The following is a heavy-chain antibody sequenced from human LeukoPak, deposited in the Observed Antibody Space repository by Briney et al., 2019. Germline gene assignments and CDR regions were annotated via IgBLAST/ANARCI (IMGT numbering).Heavy chain of an antibody. D-gene: IGHD3-9*01. CDR2: IIPIFGTA. Sequence: SVKVSCTASGYTFTGYYMHWVRQAPGQGLEWMGGIIPIFGTANYAQKFQGRVTITADESTSTAYMELSSLRSEDTAVYYCARAAYDILTLAPDPANDHWGQGTLVTVSS. J-gene: IGHJ4*02. CDR1: GYTFTGYY. CDR3: ARAAYDILTLAPDPANDH. V-gene: IGHV1-69*13.